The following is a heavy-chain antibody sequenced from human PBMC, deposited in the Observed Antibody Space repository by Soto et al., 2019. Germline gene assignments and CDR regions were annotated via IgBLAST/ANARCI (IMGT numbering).Heavy chain of an antibody. D-gene: IGHD2-15*01. CDR1: GGTFSSYA. CDR3: ARDGYCSGGSCYNHDAFDI. V-gene: IGHV1-69*13. Sequence: ASVKVSCKASGGTFSSYAISWVRQAPGQGLEWMGGIIPIFGTANYAQKFQGRVTITADESTSTAYMELSSLRSEDTAVYYCARDGYCSGGSCYNHDAFDIWGQGTMVTVSS. J-gene: IGHJ3*02. CDR2: IIPIFGTA.